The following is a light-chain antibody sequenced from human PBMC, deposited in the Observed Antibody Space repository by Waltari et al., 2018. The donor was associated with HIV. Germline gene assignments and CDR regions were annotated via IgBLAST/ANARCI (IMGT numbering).Light chain of an antibody. CDR1: SGLHLASYR. Sequence: QAVLTQPSSLSAPPGTSASLPCTLRSGLHLASYRIYCYQQTSGTPPQYLLTYKSDSDVQRGSGVPSRFSASKEASANAGILIISGIQSEDEADYYGRIGHSNAYVFGAGTKVTV. CDR3: RIGHSNAYV. V-gene: IGLV5-45*02. CDR2: YKSDSDV. J-gene: IGLJ6*01.